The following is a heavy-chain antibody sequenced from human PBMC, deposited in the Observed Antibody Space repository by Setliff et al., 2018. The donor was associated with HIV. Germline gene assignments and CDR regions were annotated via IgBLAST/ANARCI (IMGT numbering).Heavy chain of an antibody. V-gene: IGHV4-4*07. CDR1: GGSMSSHY. D-gene: IGHD3-10*01. J-gene: IGHJ6*03. CDR2: MYHTGMS. Sequence: PSETLSLTCSVSGGSMSSHYWTWVRQPAGKGLEWIGRMYHTGMSNYNPSLKSRVTMSVSPSKNQFSLKLTSVTAADTAVYYCARDPWFGESENYYYYYYMDVWGKGTTVTVS. CDR3: ARDPWFGESENYYYYYYMDV.